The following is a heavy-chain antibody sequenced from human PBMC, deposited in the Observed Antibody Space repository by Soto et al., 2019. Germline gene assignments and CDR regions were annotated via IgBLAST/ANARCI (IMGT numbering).Heavy chain of an antibody. J-gene: IGHJ4*02. CDR2: VNPTGDST. CDR3: ARDGASGD. Sequence: GFSVQVSCKASGYTFTNFYLHWVRQAPGQGLEWMGMVNPTGDSTTNAQKFQGRVTMTRDTSTSTVYMELSSLRSEDTAVYHCARDGASGDWGQATLVTVAS. D-gene: IGHD3-10*01. V-gene: IGHV1-46*01. CDR1: GYTFTNFY.